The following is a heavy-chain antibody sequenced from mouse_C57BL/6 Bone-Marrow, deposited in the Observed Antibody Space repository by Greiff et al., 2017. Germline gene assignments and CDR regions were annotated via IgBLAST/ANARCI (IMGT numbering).Heavy chain of an antibody. CDR3: AQGDYYYGSSYFDY. Sequence: VQLQQSGPGLVKPSQSLSLTCSVTGYSITSGYYWNWIRQFPGNKLEWMGYISYDGSNNYNPSLKNRISITRDTSKNQFFLKLNSVTTEDTATYYCAQGDYYYGSSYFDYWGQGTTLTVSS. V-gene: IGHV3-6*01. CDR1: GYSITSGYY. D-gene: IGHD1-1*01. J-gene: IGHJ2*01. CDR2: ISYDGSN.